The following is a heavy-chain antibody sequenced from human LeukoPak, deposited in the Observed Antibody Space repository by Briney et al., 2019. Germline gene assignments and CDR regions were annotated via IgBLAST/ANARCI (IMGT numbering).Heavy chain of an antibody. J-gene: IGHJ3*02. CDR1: GGSISSSSYY. V-gene: IGHV4-39*01. D-gene: IGHD3-22*01. CDR2: IYYSGST. CDR3: VDYDSSGYDAFDI. Sequence: SETLSLTCTVSGGSISSSSYYWGWIRQPPGKGLEWIGSIYYSGSTYYSPSLKSRVTISVDTSKNQFSLKLSSVTAADTAVYYCVDYDSSGYDAFDIWGQGTMVTVSS.